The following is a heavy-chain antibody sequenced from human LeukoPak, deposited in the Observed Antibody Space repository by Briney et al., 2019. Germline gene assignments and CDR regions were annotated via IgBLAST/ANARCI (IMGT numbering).Heavy chain of an antibody. CDR3: AKGISGSYLSDY. V-gene: IGHV3-23*01. J-gene: IGHJ4*02. CDR2: ISGSGGNT. Sequence: GGTLRLSCAASGFTFSTYGMSWVRQAPGKGLEWVPSISGSGGNTHYADSVKGRFTISRDNSKNTLSLQMNSLRAEDTAVYYCAKGISGSYLSDYWGQGTLVTVSS. D-gene: IGHD3-10*01. CDR1: GFTFSTYG.